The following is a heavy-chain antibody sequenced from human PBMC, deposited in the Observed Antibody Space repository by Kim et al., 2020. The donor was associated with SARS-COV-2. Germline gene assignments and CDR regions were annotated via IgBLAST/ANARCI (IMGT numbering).Heavy chain of an antibody. Sequence: GGSLRLSCAASGFTFSSYWMSWVRQAPGKGLEWVANINQDGSEKYYVDSVKGRFTISRDNAKNSLYLQMNSLRAEDTAVYYCASEDDIRGVDCSGGSCQYYFDYWGQGTLVTVSS. D-gene: IGHD2-15*01. CDR3: ASEDDIRGVDCSGGSCQYYFDY. J-gene: IGHJ4*02. V-gene: IGHV3-7*01. CDR2: INQDGSEK. CDR1: GFTFSSYW.